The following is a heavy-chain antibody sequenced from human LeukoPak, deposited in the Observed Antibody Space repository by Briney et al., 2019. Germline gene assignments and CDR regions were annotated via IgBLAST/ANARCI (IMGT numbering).Heavy chain of an antibody. CDR2: ISYDGSNK. J-gene: IGHJ4*02. CDR3: AKELLWFGEYPNGFDY. V-gene: IGHV3-30*18. CDR1: GFTFSSYG. Sequence: GGSLRLSCAASGFTFSSYGMHWVRQAPGKGLEWVAVISYDGSNKYYADSVKGRFTTSRDNSKNTLYLQMNSLRAEDTAVYYCAKELLWFGEYPNGFDYWGQGTLVTVSS. D-gene: IGHD3-10*01.